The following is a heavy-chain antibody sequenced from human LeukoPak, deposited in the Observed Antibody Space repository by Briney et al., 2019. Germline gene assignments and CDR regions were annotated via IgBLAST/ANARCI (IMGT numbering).Heavy chain of an antibody. D-gene: IGHD3-3*01. CDR1: GYSISSGNY. CDR3: ARAAGPITIFGVAMDV. V-gene: IGHV4-38-2*02. J-gene: IGHJ6*04. Sequence: KSSETLSLTCTVSGYSISSGNYWCWIRQPPGKGLEWIGEIYHSGSTYYNPSLKSRVTISVDTSKNQFSLKLSSVTAADTAVYYCARAAGPITIFGVAMDVWGKGTTVTVSS. CDR2: IYHSGST.